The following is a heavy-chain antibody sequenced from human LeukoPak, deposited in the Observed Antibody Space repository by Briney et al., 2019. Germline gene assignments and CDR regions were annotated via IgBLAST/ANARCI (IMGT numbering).Heavy chain of an antibody. CDR3: AGGYDSRIYGWFDP. J-gene: IGHJ5*02. Sequence: SETLSLTCIVSGGSINGYYWIWIRQPPEKGLEWIGHISHSGRTNYNPSLQSRVTISVDTSNKQFSLKLNSVTAADTAVYYCAGGYDSRIYGWFDPWGQGTLVTVSS. CDR2: ISHSGRT. V-gene: IGHV4-59*01. D-gene: IGHD3-10*01. CDR1: GGSINGYY.